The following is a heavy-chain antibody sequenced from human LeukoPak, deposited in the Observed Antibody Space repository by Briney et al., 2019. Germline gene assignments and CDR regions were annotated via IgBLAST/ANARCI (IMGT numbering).Heavy chain of an antibody. D-gene: IGHD2-15*01. CDR2: IYYSGST. Sequence: SETLSLTCTVSGGSISSYYWSWIRQPPGKGLEWIGYIYYSGSTNYNPSLKSRVTISVDTSKNQFSLKLSSVTAADTAVYYCARVWVEYCSGGSCYGTFYYWGQGTLVTVSS. CDR1: GGSISSYY. V-gene: IGHV4-59*08. CDR3: ARVWVEYCSGGSCYGTFYY. J-gene: IGHJ4*02.